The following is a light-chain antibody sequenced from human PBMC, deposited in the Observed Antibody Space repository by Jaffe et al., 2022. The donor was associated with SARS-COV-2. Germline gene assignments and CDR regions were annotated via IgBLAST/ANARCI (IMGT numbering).Light chain of an antibody. Sequence: DIVMTQSPDSLAVSLGERATINCKTSQSVLYNSNSKIYLAWYQQKPGQPPKLLIYWASTRESGVPDRFSGSGSGTDFTLTISSLQAEDVALYYCQQYYSAPYTFGQGTRLEIK. V-gene: IGKV4-1*01. CDR3: QQYYSAPYT. J-gene: IGKJ2*01. CDR2: WAS. CDR1: QSVLYNSNSKIY.